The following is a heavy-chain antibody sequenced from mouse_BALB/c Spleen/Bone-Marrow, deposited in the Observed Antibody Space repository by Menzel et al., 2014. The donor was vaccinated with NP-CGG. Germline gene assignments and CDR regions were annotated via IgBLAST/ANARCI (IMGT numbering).Heavy chain of an antibody. V-gene: IGHV14-3*02. D-gene: IGHD1-1*01. J-gene: IGHJ2*01. Sequence: DVQLQESGTELVKPGASVKLSCTASGFNIKDTYMHWVKQRPEQGLEWIGRIDPANGNTKYDPKFQGKATITADTSSNTADLQLSSLTSEDTAVYYCAHGSTYGYFDYWGQGTTLTGSS. CDR1: GFNIKDTY. CDR3: AHGSTYGYFDY. CDR2: IDPANGNT.